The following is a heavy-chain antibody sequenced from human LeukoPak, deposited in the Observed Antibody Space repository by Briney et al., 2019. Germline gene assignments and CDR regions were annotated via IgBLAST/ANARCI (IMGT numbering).Heavy chain of an antibody. J-gene: IGHJ6*02. CDR2: IKEDGSEK. D-gene: IGHD4-17*01. Sequence: GGSLRLSCAASGLNFSSRWMNWVRQAPGQGLEWVASIKEDGSEKHYVDSVKGRFTISRDNGKSSLYLQMNSLRAEDTAVYYCAKFFYGDYGYYYYYGMDVWGQGTTVTVSS. V-gene: IGHV3-7*03. CDR3: AKFFYGDYGYYYYYGMDV. CDR1: GLNFSSRW.